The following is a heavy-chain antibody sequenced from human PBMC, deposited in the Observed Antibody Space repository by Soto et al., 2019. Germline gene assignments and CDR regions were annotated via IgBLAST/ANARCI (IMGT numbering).Heavy chain of an antibody. V-gene: IGHV1-69*06. Sequence: SVKVSCKASGGTFSSYAISWVRQAPGQGLEWMGGIIPIFGTANYAQKFQGRVTITADKSTSTAYMELSSLRSEDTAVYYCAGSIVVVVAATQDADWFDHWGQGTLVTVSS. CDR3: AGSIVVVVAATQDADWFDH. J-gene: IGHJ5*02. CDR1: GGTFSSYA. CDR2: IIPIFGTA. D-gene: IGHD2-15*01.